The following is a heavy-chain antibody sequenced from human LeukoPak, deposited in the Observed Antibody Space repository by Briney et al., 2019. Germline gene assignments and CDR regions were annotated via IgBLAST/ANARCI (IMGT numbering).Heavy chain of an antibody. D-gene: IGHD3-10*01. CDR1: GFTFSSSA. CDR3: AKDRLPDYYGSGRAYYFDY. Sequence: GGPLRLSCAASGFTFSSSAMSWVRQAPGKGLEWVSGISGSGLFTYYADSVKGRFTISRDKSKNTLFLQMSSLRAEDTAVYYCAKDRLPDYYGSGRAYYFDYWGQGTLVTVSS. V-gene: IGHV3-23*01. J-gene: IGHJ4*02. CDR2: ISGSGLFT.